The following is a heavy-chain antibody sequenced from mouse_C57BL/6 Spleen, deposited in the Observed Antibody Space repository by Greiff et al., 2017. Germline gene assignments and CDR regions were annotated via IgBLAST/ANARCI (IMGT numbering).Heavy chain of an antibody. CDR1: GYTFTSYW. CDR2: IYPSDSET. J-gene: IGHJ2*01. V-gene: IGHV1-61*01. Sequence: QVQLKQPGAELVRPGSSVKLSCKASGYTFTSYWMDWVKQRPGQGLEWIGNIYPSDSETHYNQKFKDKATLTVDKSSSTAYMQLSSLTSEDSAVYYCARMDGTGYWGQGTTLTVSS. CDR3: ARMDGTGY. D-gene: IGHD1-1*01.